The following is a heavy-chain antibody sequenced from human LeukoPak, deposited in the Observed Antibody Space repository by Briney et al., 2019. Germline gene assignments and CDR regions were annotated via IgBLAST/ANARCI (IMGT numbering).Heavy chain of an antibody. D-gene: IGHD3-22*01. J-gene: IGHJ3*02. CDR2: IYYSGST. Sequence: PSETLSLTCTVSGGSISSYYWSWIRQPPGKGLEWIGYIYYSGSTNYNPSLKSRFTISVEPSKNQFSLKLSSVTAADTAVYYCARGNQYYYDSSGYYPYDAFDIWGQGTMVTVSS. V-gene: IGHV4-59*01. CDR3: ARGNQYYYDSSGYYPYDAFDI. CDR1: GGSISSYY.